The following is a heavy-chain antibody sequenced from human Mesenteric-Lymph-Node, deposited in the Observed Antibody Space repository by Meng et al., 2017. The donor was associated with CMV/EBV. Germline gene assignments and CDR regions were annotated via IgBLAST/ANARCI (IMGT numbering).Heavy chain of an antibody. Sequence: ASVKVSCKASGYTFTSYGISWVRQAPGQGLEWMGWISAYNGNTNYAQKLQGRVTMTTDTSTSTADMELRSLRSDDTAVYYCARDFTIAARQEFDYWGQGTLVTVSS. D-gene: IGHD6-6*01. CDR2: ISAYNGNT. J-gene: IGHJ4*02. V-gene: IGHV1-18*01. CDR1: GYTFTSYG. CDR3: ARDFTIAARQEFDY.